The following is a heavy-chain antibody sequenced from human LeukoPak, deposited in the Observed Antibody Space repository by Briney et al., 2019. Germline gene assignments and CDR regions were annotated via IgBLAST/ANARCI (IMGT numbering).Heavy chain of an antibody. V-gene: IGHV3-23*01. J-gene: IGHJ3*02. CDR1: GFTFSSYA. CDR3: ARNSSGFKLGDAFDI. CDR2: INGGAYST. Sequence: PGGSLRLSCAASGFTFSSYAMTWVRKAPGKGLEWISAINGGAYSTSYADSVKGRFTISRDNSKNTLYLQMNSLRVEDTAVYYCARNSSGFKLGDAFDIWGQGTLVTVSS. D-gene: IGHD3-22*01.